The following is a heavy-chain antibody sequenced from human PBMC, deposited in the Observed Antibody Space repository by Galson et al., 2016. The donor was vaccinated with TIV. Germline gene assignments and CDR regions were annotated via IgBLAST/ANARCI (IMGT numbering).Heavy chain of an antibody. CDR1: GYTFGNYG. D-gene: IGHD2-2*02. Sequence: SLKLSCKASGYTFGNYGISWMRQAPGQGLEWVGRISASNGATNSARKLEGITTMTKDTITSTVFMGLSSRRTEDTAVFYCARESDCSIGTCYSRAFDDWGQGTPVTVSS. CDR2: ISASNGAT. V-gene: IGHV1-18*04. J-gene: IGHJ4*02. CDR3: ARESDCSIGTCYSRAFDD.